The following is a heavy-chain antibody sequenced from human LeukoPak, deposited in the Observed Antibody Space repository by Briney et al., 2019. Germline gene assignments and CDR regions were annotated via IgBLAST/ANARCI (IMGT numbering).Heavy chain of an antibody. CDR2: IKEDGSEK. Sequence: GGSLRLSCAASGFTFSSSWMSWVRQAPGKGLEWVANIKEDGSEKCYVDSVKGRFSISRDNAKNSLYLQMNSLRVEDTAAYYCARGRLTMTWGQGTLVTVSS. CDR1: GFTFSSSW. V-gene: IGHV3-7*01. D-gene: IGHD3-22*01. J-gene: IGHJ5*02. CDR3: ARGRLTMT.